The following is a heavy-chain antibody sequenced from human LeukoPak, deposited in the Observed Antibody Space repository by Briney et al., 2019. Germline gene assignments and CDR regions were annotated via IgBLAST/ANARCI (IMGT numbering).Heavy chain of an antibody. CDR1: GFTFSSYA. J-gene: IGHJ4*02. Sequence: GGSLRLSCAASGFTFSSYAMHWVRQAPGKGLEWVAFIRYDGRNKYYADSVKGRFTISRDNSKNTLYLQMNSLRTEDTSVYYCAKDLGDSGPTPDSDYWGQGTLVTVSS. V-gene: IGHV3-30*02. D-gene: IGHD1-26*01. CDR3: AKDLGDSGPTPDSDY. CDR2: IRYDGRNK.